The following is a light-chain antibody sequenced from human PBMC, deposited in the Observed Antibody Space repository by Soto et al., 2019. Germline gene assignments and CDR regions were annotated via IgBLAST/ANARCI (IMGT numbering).Light chain of an antibody. J-gene: IGLJ1*01. V-gene: IGLV2-8*01. CDR2: EVN. Sequence: QSALTQPPSASGSPGQSVAISCTGTSSDVGGYNYVSWYQQHPGKAPKLMIYEVNKRPSGVPDFFSGSKSGTTAPLIVSVLQSEDEADYFCFSDAGSTYVFGTGTKITVL. CDR3: FSDAGSTYV. CDR1: SSDVGGYNY.